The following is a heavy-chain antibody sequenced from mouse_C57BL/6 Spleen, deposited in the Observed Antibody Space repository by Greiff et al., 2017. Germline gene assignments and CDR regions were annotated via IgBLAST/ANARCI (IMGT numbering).Heavy chain of an antibody. D-gene: IGHD3-3*01. CDR1: GYTFTSYT. CDR2: INPSSGYT. CDR3: ARGAGRNYAMDY. J-gene: IGHJ4*01. Sequence: VQLQQSGAELARPGASVKMSCKASGYTFTSYTMHWVKQRPGQGLEWIGYINPSSGYTKYNQKFKDKATLTADKSSSTAYMQLSSLTSEDSAVYYCARGAGRNYAMDYWGQGTSVTVSS. V-gene: IGHV1-4*01.